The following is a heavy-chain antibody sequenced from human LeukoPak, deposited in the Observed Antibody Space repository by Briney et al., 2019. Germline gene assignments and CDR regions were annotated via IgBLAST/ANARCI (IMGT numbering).Heavy chain of an antibody. CDR1: GGSISSYY. D-gene: IGHD3-22*01. J-gene: IGHJ5*02. CDR3: ARVFYDSSGYYYDWFDP. CDR2: IYYSGST. V-gene: IGHV4-59*01. Sequence: SETLSLTCTVSGGSISSYYWSWIRQPPGEGLEWIGYIYYSGSTNYNPSLKSRVTISVDTSKNQFSLKLSSVTAADTAVYYCARVFYDSSGYYYDWFDPWGQGTLVTVSS.